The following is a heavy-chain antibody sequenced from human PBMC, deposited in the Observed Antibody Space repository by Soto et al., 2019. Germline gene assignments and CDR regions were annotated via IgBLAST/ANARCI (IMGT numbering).Heavy chain of an antibody. J-gene: IGHJ4*02. D-gene: IGHD6-6*01. CDR1: GFTFSSYG. V-gene: IGHV3-33*01. Sequence: GGSLRLSCAASGFTFSSYGMHWVRQAPGKGLEWVAVIWYDGSNKYYADSVKGRFTISRDNSKNTLYLQMNSLRAEDTAVYYCARDRFEYSSSYYFDYWGQGTLVTVSS. CDR3: ARDRFEYSSSYYFDY. CDR2: IWYDGSNK.